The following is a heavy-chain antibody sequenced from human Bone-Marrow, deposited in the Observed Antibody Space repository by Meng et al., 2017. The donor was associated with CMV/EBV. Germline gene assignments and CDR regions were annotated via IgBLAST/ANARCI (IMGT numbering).Heavy chain of an antibody. J-gene: IGHJ3*02. CDR2: IIPILGIA. CDR3: ARDPGTTWRDDAFDI. Sequence: SVKVSCKASGGTFSSYTISWVRQAPGQGLEWMGRIIPILGIANYAQKFQGRVTITADKSTSTAYMELSSLRSEDTAVYYCARDPGTTWRDDAFDIWGQGTMVTVSS. V-gene: IGHV1-69*04. D-gene: IGHD1-7*01. CDR1: GGTFSSYT.